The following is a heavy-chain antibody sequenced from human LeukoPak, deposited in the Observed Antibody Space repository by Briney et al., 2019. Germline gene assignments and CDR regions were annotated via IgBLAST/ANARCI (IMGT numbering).Heavy chain of an antibody. V-gene: IGHV3-30*04. Sequence: PGGSLRLSCAASGFTFSSYAVHWVRQAPGKGLEWVAVISYDGSNKYYADSVKGRFTISRDNSKNTLYLQMNSLRAEDTAVYYCARDNYCSSTSCYLYYYYYGMDVWGQGTTVTVSS. CDR2: ISYDGSNK. CDR3: ARDNYCSSTSCYLYYYYYGMDV. D-gene: IGHD2-2*01. CDR1: GFTFSSYA. J-gene: IGHJ6*02.